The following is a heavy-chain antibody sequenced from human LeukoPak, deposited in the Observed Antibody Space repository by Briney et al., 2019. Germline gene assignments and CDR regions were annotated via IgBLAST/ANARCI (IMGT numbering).Heavy chain of an antibody. Sequence: GGSLRLSCAASAFTFSGYAMNWVRQAPGKGLEWVSVISGGGDGTYYADSVKGRFTISRDNSKNTLYLHMSSLRADDTAVNYCAKGSGGGMYFFDYWGHGTLVTVSS. V-gene: IGHV3-23*01. D-gene: IGHD3-16*01. CDR1: AFTFSGYA. CDR3: AKGSGGGMYFFDY. CDR2: ISGGGDGT. J-gene: IGHJ4*01.